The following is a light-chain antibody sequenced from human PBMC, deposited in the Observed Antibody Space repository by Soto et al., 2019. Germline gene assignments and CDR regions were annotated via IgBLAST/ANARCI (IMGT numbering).Light chain of an antibody. Sequence: EFVLTQSPGTLSLSPGERATLSCRASQTVRNNYLAWYQQKPGQAPRLLIYDASSRATGIPDRFSGGGSGTDFTLTISRLEPEDFAVYYCQQFSSSPVTFGQGTKVDIK. CDR1: QTVRNNY. CDR3: QQFSSSPVT. V-gene: IGKV3-20*01. CDR2: DAS. J-gene: IGKJ1*01.